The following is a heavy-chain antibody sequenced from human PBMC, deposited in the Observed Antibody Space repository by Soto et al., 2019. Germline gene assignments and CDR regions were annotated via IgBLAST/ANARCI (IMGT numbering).Heavy chain of an antibody. J-gene: IGHJ4*02. CDR3: ACSLYYYDTSGYY. V-gene: IGHV3-23*01. D-gene: IGHD3-22*01. Sequence: EVQLLESGGGLVQPGGSLRLSCAASGFTFSSYDMSWVRQAPGKGLEWVSAISGSGGSTYYADSVKGRFTISRDNSKNTLYLQMNSLRAEDTAVYYCACSLYYYDTSGYYLGQGTLVTVSS. CDR1: GFTFSSYD. CDR2: ISGSGGST.